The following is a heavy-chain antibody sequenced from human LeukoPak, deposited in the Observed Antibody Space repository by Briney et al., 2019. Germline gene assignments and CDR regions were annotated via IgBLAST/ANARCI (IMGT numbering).Heavy chain of an antibody. CDR2: ISTSSSYI. Sequence: GGSLRLSCAASGFTFSSYSMNWVRQAPGKGLEWVSSISTSSSYIYYADSVKGRFTISRDNAKNSLYLQMNSLRAEDTAVYYCARVAQGPHYFDYWGQGTLVTVSS. CDR1: GFTFSSYS. J-gene: IGHJ4*02. CDR3: ARVAQGPHYFDY. V-gene: IGHV3-21*01.